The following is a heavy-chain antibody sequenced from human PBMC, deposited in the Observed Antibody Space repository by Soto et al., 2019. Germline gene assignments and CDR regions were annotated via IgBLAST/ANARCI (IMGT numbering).Heavy chain of an antibody. D-gene: IGHD1-1*01. CDR3: ARRELDPTNNDAFNI. J-gene: IGHJ3*02. V-gene: IGHV4-39*01. CDR2: IYYSGST. CDR1: GGSISSSNHY. Sequence: SETLSLTCAVSGGSISSSNHYWDWIRQPPGKGPEWIGRIYYSGSTYYNPSLKSRVTISVDTSKNQFSLKLSSVTAADTAVYYCARRELDPTNNDAFNIWCQGTMVNV.